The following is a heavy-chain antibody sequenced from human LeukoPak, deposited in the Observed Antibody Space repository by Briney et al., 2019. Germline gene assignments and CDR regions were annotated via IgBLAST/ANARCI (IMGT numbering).Heavy chain of an antibody. CDR3: ARDLSGGAFDI. CDR1: GGSIGTYY. Sequence: PSETLSLTCTVSGGSIGTYYWSWIRQPPGKGLEWIAYIYYSGSTNYNPSLKSRVTISVDRSKNQFSLKLSSVTAADTAVYYCARDLSGGAFDIWGQGTMVTVS. D-gene: IGHD6-25*01. CDR2: IYYSGST. J-gene: IGHJ3*02. V-gene: IGHV4-59*12.